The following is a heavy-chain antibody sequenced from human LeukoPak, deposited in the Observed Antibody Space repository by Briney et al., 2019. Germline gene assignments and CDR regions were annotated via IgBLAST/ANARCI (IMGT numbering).Heavy chain of an antibody. CDR2: MYYRLSP. CDR1: GGSISSYY. J-gene: IGHJ5*02. Sequence: SETLSLTCTVSGGSISSYYWSWVRQPPGKGLEWVGYMYYRLSPNYTPSLKRRVTISVAPSTNPFSLTLSSVTAADTAVYYCARDNDCSGGSCYPNWFDPWGQGTLVTVSS. D-gene: IGHD2-15*01. CDR3: ARDNDCSGGSCYPNWFDP. V-gene: IGHV4-59*01.